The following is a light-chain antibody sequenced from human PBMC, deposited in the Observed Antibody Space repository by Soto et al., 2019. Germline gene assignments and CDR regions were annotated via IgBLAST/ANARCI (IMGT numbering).Light chain of an antibody. CDR1: SGDIGSYNR. Sequence: QSALTQPASVSGSPGQSITISCTGTSGDIGSYNRVSWYQQHPGRAPKLIIYEVTDRPSGVSNRFSGSKSGNTASLTISGLQAEDEAEYYCSSYTNITTRACVFGTGTKVTV. CDR2: EVT. V-gene: IGLV2-14*01. J-gene: IGLJ1*01. CDR3: SSYTNITTRACV.